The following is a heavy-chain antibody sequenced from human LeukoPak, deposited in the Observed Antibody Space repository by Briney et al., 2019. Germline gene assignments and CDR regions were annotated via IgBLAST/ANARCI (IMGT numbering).Heavy chain of an antibody. D-gene: IGHD3-10*01. CDR2: INPHSGGT. CDR1: GYTFTDFY. Sequence: GASVKVSCKASGYTFTDFYLHWVRQAPGQGLEWMGWINPHSGGTEFAQTFQGRVTMTRDTSINTAYMVLTRLRSDDTAVYYCVRVKYYDSGSYFQNYFDYWGQGTLVTVSS. J-gene: IGHJ4*02. CDR3: VRVKYYDSGSYFQNYFDY. V-gene: IGHV1-2*02.